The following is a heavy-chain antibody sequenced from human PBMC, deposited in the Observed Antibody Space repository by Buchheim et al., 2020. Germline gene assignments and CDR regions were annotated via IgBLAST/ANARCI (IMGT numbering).Heavy chain of an antibody. D-gene: IGHD1-26*01. CDR3: ARDTDSRERADW. J-gene: IGHJ4*02. CDR2: IYGGGTT. V-gene: IGHV3-66*01. CDR1: GFIVSRNY. Sequence: VESGGDVVQPGGSLRLSCEASGFIVSRNYMKWVRQAPGKGLEWVSSIYGGGTTYYADSVKGRFTISREESRNPVYLQMRSLRVEDTAVYYCARDTDSRERADWWGPGTL.